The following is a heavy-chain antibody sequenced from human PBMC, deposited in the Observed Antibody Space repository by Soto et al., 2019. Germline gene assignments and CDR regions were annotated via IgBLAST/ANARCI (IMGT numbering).Heavy chain of an antibody. Sequence: QVQLVQSGAEVKKPGASVKVSCKASGYTFTSYAMHWVRQAPGQRLEWMGWINAGNGNTKYSQKFQGRVTITRDTSAXTSXXEXCSLRSEDTAVYYCASSYDYDSSGYSRFYYYYGMDVWGQGTTVTVSS. J-gene: IGHJ6*02. CDR2: INAGNGNT. V-gene: IGHV1-3*01. CDR3: ASSYDYDSSGYSRFYYYYGMDV. D-gene: IGHD3-22*01. CDR1: GYTFTSYA.